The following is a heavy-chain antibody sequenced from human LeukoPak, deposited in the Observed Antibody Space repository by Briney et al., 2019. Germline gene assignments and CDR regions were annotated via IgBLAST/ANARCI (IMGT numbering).Heavy chain of an antibody. D-gene: IGHD4-17*01. J-gene: IGHJ6*02. Sequence: SETLSLTCTVSGGSISSSSYYWGWIRQPPGKGLEWIGSIYYSGSTYYNPSLKSRVTISVDTSKNQFSLKLSSVPAADTAVYYCARDYGYGDYGGYYYGMDVWGQGTTVTVSS. CDR2: IYYSGST. V-gene: IGHV4-39*07. CDR3: ARDYGYGDYGGYYYGMDV. CDR1: GGSISSSSYY.